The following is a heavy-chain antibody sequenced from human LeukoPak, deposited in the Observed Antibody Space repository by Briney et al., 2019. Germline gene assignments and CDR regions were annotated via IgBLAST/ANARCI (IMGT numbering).Heavy chain of an antibody. V-gene: IGHV4-39*07. CDR1: GGSISSSSYY. CDR2: INHSGST. D-gene: IGHD5-12*01. J-gene: IGHJ4*02. Sequence: SETLSLTCTVSGGSISSSSYYWSWIRQPPGKGLEWIGEINHSGSTNYNPSLKSRVTISVDTSKNQFSLKLSSVTAADTAVYYCARLSGYDWESSYDYWGQGTLVTVSS. CDR3: ARLSGYDWESSYDY.